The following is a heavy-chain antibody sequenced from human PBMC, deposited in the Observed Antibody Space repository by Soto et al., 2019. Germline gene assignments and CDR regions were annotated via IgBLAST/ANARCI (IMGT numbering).Heavy chain of an antibody. CDR2: MNPNSGDT. J-gene: IGHJ5*02. CDR1: GYTFTSYD. V-gene: IGHV1-8*01. CDR3: ARDYGGNSGWFDP. Sequence: QVRLVQSGAEVKKPGASVKVSCKSSGYTFTSYDLNWVRQAPGQGLEWLGWMNPNSGDTGDAQKFQGRVTMTRDTSINTAYMGLSGLTSEDTAVYFCARDYGGNSGWFDPWGQGTLVTVSS. D-gene: IGHD4-17*01.